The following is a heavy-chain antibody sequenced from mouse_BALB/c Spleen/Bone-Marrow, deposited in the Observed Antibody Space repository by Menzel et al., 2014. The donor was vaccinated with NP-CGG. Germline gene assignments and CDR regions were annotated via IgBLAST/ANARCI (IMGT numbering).Heavy chain of an antibody. CDR1: GYTFTSYW. J-gene: IGHJ4*01. D-gene: IGHD3-1*01. Sequence: QVQLQQPGAELVKPGASVKPSCKASGYTFTSYWMHWVKQRPGQGLEWIGEIDPSDSYTNYNQKFKGKATLTVDKSSSTAYMQLSSLTSEDSAVYYCATARATSYAMDYWGQGTSVTVSS. CDR3: ATARATSYAMDY. V-gene: IGHV1-69*02. CDR2: IDPSDSYT.